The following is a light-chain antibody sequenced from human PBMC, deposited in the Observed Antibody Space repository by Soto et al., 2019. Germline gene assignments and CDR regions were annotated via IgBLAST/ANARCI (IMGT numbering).Light chain of an antibody. V-gene: IGKV3-11*01. Sequence: EIRVKKSPATXSVPVGHRVPRTCRASQSLTRNLAWYQKKPRQAXRXXXYDASNRATGIPARFSGSGSGKDFTLNISSLEPEDFLVYYCQHRSSWSGAFGAGTQVDI. CDR2: DAS. J-gene: IGKJ3*01. CDR1: QSLTRN. CDR3: QHRSSWSGA.